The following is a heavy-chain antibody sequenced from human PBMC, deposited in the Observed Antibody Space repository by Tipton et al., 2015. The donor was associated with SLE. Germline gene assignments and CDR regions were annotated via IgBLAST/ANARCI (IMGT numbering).Heavy chain of an antibody. D-gene: IGHD3-3*01. CDR1: GFTFDDYT. CDR2: ISWDGGST. V-gene: IGHV3-43*01. Sequence: SLRLSCAASGFTFDDYTMYWVRQAPGKGLEWVSLISWDGGSTNCADSVKGRFTISRDNSKNSLYLQMNSLRTEDTALYYCAKDIQSYDFWSGYDYWGQGTLVTVSS. CDR3: AKDIQSYDFWSGYDY. J-gene: IGHJ4*02.